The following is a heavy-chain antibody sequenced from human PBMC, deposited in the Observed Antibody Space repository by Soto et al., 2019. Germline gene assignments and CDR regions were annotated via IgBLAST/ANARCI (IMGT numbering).Heavy chain of an antibody. V-gene: IGHV3-15*01. CDR3: TTDTPDYRSYYHDGMSV. CDR1: GFTFSNAW. D-gene: IGHD4-17*01. Sequence: GGSLRLSCAASGFTFSNAWMSWVRQAPGKGLEWVGRIKSKTDGGTTDYAAPVKGRFTISRDDSKNTLYLQMNSLKTEDTAVYYFTTDTPDYRSYYHDGMSVWGQGTTVAVYS. CDR2: IKSKTDGGTT. J-gene: IGHJ6*02.